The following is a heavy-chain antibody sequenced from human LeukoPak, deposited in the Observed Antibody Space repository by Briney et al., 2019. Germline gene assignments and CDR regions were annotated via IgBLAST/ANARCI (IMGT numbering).Heavy chain of an antibody. CDR3: ATGGYYYMDV. CDR2: INPNSGGT. CDR1: GYTFTSYG. V-gene: IGHV1-2*02. Sequence: GASVKVSCKASGYTFTSYGISWVRQAPGQGLEWMGWINPNSGGTNYAQKFQGRVTMTRDTSISTAYMELSRLRSDDTAVYYCATGGYYYMDVWGKGTTVTVSS. J-gene: IGHJ6*03.